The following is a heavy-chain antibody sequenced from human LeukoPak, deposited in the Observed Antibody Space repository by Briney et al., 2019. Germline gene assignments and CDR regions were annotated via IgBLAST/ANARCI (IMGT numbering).Heavy chain of an antibody. CDR2: VLYEGKSQ. D-gene: IGHD6-13*01. CDR3: AKEGTAQISTWYDY. V-gene: IGHV3-30*18. J-gene: IGHJ4*02. Sequence: PGGSLRLSCATSGFTFSNYGMHWVRQAPGKGLEWVAVVLYEGKSQYYADSVRGRFTISRDNSKNTLYLQMSSLRGEDAAVYYCAKEGTAQISTWYDYWGQGTLVTVSS. CDR1: GFTFSNYG.